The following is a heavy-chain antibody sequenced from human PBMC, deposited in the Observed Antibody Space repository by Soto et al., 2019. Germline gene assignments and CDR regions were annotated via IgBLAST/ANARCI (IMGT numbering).Heavy chain of an antibody. CDR3: ARDRSAYYYGSGSYRYNWFDP. Sequence: SETLSLTCTVSGGSISSYYWSWIRQPPGKGLEWIGYIYYSGSTNYNPSLKSRVTISVDTSKNQFSLKLSSVTAADTAVYYCARDRSAYYYGSGSYRYNWFDPWGQGTLVTVSS. D-gene: IGHD3-10*01. J-gene: IGHJ5*02. V-gene: IGHV4-59*01. CDR2: IYYSGST. CDR1: GGSISSYY.